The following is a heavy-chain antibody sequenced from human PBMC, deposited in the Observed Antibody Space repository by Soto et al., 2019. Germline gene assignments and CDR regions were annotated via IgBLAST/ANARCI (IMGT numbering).Heavy chain of an antibody. D-gene: IGHD1-20*01. CDR2: INYSGNT. J-gene: IGHJ3*02. V-gene: IGHV4-31*03. Sequence: SETLSLTCSVSGGSISSGAYYWTWMRQGPGKERVGIGYINYSGNTYPSPSLKSRLSISLDTSKNQFSLRLISVTAADSAMYYCERARLRAVYAFDIWGQGTVVTVSS. CDR3: ERARLRAVYAFDI. CDR1: GGSISSGAYY.